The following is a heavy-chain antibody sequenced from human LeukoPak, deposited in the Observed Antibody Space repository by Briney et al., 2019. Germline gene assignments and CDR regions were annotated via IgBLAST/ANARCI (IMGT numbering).Heavy chain of an antibody. D-gene: IGHD4-17*01. J-gene: IGHJ5*02. Sequence: PSETLSLTCTVSGGSISSGGYYWSWIRQHPGKGLEWIGYIYYSGSTYYNPSLKSRVTMSVDTSKNQFSLKLSSVTAADTAVYYCARDQGTYGDYADNWFDPWGQGTLVTVSS. CDR1: GGSISSGGYY. CDR2: IYYSGST. CDR3: ARDQGTYGDYADNWFDP. V-gene: IGHV4-31*03.